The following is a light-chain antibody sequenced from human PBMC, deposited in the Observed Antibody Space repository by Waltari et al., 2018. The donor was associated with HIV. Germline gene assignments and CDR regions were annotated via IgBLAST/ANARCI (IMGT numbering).Light chain of an antibody. CDR2: EDD. CDR1: SGSIASNS. CDR3: QSFDANNHWV. V-gene: IGLV6-57*03. J-gene: IGLJ3*02. Sequence: FMLTQPHSVSESPGKTVTISCTRSSGSIASNSVQWFQQRPGNAPTTILYEDDQRPSGVPDRFSGTIVKSSNSAYLTISGVKTEDEADYYCQSFDANNHWVFGGGTRLTVL.